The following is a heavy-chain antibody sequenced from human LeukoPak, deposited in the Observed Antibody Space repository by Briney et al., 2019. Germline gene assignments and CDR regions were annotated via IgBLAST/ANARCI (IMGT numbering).Heavy chain of an antibody. Sequence: SETLSLTCAVSGYSISSGYYWGWIRQPPGKGLEWIGSIYHSGSTYYNPSLKSRVTISVDTSKNQFSLKLSSVTAADTAVYYCARAEIAARPGPNWFDPWGHGTLVTVSS. CDR2: IYHSGST. V-gene: IGHV4-38-2*01. J-gene: IGHJ5*02. CDR1: GYSISSGYY. CDR3: ARAEIAARPGPNWFDP. D-gene: IGHD6-6*01.